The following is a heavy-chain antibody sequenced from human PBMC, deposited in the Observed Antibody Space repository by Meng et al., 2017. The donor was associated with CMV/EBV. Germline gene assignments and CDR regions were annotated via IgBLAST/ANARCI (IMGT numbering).Heavy chain of an antibody. CDR1: GFTFSSYG. V-gene: IGHV3-30*02. CDR2: IRYDGSNK. J-gene: IGHJ6*02. Sequence: GGSLRLSCAASGFTFSSYGMHWVRQAPGKGLEWVAFIRYDGSNKYYADSVKGRFTISRDNSKNTLYLQMNSLRAEDTAVYYCAKDVSGIGDFWSGYSVYYGMDVWGQGTTVTVSS. D-gene: IGHD3-3*01. CDR3: AKDVSGIGDFWSGYSVYYGMDV.